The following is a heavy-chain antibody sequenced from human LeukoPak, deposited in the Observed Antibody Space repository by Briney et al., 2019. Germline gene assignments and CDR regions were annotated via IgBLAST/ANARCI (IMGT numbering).Heavy chain of an antibody. CDR3: ARRLRMGATIKY. Sequence: SETLSLTCAVYGGSFSGYYWSWIRQPPGKGLEWIGEINHSGSTNYNPSLKSRVTISVDTSKNQFSLKLSSVTAADTAVYYCARRLRMGATIKYWGQGTLVTVSS. D-gene: IGHD1-26*01. CDR2: INHSGST. J-gene: IGHJ4*02. V-gene: IGHV4-34*01. CDR1: GGSFSGYY.